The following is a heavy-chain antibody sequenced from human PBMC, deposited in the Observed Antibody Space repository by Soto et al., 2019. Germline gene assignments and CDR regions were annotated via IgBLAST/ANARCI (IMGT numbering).Heavy chain of an antibody. D-gene: IGHD3-16*01. CDR2: IYSGGST. V-gene: IGHV3-66*01. CDR3: ARGFEGIVDY. Sequence: EVQLVESGGGLVQPGGSLRLSCAASGFTVSSNYMSWVRQAPGKGLEWVAVIYSGGSTYYADSVKGRFTISSDNSKNTLYLQMNRLRAEDTAVYYCARGFEGIVDYWGQGTLVTVSS. CDR1: GFTVSSNY. J-gene: IGHJ4*02.